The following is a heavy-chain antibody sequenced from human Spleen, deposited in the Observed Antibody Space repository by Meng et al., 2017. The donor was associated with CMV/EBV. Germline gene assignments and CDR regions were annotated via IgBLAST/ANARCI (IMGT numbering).Heavy chain of an antibody. Sequence: GESLKISCAASGFTFNRHAMHWVRQAPGKGLEWVSAISGSGGSTYYADSVKGRFTISRDNSKNTLYLQMNSLRVEDTAVYYCVRADPTKRSSTTSCLDYWGQGTLVTVSS. CDR2: ISGSGGST. CDR3: VRADPTKRSSTTSCLDY. V-gene: IGHV3-23*01. CDR1: GFTFNRHA. D-gene: IGHD2-2*01. J-gene: IGHJ4*02.